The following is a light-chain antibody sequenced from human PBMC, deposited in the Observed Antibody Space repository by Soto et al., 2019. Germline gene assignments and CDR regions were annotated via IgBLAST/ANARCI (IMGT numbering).Light chain of an antibody. J-gene: IGLJ1*01. CDR2: EVS. V-gene: IGLV2-14*01. Sequence: QSVLTQPASMSGSHGQSITISCTGTSNDVGGYKYVSWYQQHPGKAPKLMIYEVSTRPSGVSNRFSGSKSGNTASLTISGLQAEDEADYYCNSYTSRYTYVFGTGTKLTVL. CDR1: SNDVGGYKY. CDR3: NSYTSRYTYV.